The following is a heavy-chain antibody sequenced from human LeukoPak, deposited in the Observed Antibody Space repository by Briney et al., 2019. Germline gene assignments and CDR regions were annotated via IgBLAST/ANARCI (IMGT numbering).Heavy chain of an antibody. Sequence: PGGSLRLSCAASGFTFSGYYMSWIRQAPGKGLEWVSYISSSGSTIYYADSVKGRFTISRDNAKNSLYLQMNSLRAEDTAVYYCARDPLSYYYDSSGYGWFDPWGQGTLVTVSS. J-gene: IGHJ5*02. CDR1: GFTFSGYY. CDR3: ARDPLSYYYDSSGYGWFDP. D-gene: IGHD3-22*01. V-gene: IGHV3-11*04. CDR2: ISSSGSTI.